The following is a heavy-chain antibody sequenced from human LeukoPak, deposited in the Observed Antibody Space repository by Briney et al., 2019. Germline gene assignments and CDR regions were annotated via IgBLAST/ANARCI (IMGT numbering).Heavy chain of an antibody. J-gene: IGHJ4*02. V-gene: IGHV4-39*07. CDR2: IYYSGST. Sequence: ASETLSLTCTVSGGSISSSSYYWGWIRQPPGKGLEWIGSIYYSGSTYYNPSLKRRVTISVDTSKNQFSLKLSSVTAADTAVYYCARGRARAPYYFDYWGQGTLVTVSS. CDR1: GGSISSSSYY. CDR3: ARGRARAPYYFDY.